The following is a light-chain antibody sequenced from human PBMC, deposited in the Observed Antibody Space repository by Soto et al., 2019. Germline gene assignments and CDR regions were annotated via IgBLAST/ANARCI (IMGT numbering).Light chain of an antibody. Sequence: EIVLTQSPGTLSLSPGEKATLSCRASQSVSSNYLAWYQQKSGQAPRLLIYGASSRATGIPDRFSGSGSGTDFTLTISRLEPEDFGVYFCQQYGTSRAFGQGTKVEIK. CDR1: QSVSSNY. V-gene: IGKV3-20*01. J-gene: IGKJ1*01. CDR2: GAS. CDR3: QQYGTSRA.